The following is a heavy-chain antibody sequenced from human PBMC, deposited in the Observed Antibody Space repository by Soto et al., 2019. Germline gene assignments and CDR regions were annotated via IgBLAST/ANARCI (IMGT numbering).Heavy chain of an antibody. CDR3: AKDLVVVAATPDEYYYYGMDV. V-gene: IGHV3-23*01. D-gene: IGHD2-15*01. CDR2: ISGSGGST. CDR1: GFTFSSYA. J-gene: IGHJ6*02. Sequence: GGSLRLSCAASGFTFSSYAMSWVRQAPGKGLEWVSAISGSGGSTYYADSVKGRFTISRDNSKNTLYLQMNSLRAEDTAVYYCAKDLVVVAATPDEYYYYGMDVWGQGTTVTVSS.